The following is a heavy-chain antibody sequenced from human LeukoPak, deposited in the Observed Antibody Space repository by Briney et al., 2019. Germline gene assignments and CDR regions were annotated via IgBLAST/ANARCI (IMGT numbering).Heavy chain of an antibody. CDR2: IKQDGSEK. J-gene: IGHJ2*01. D-gene: IGHD2/OR15-2a*01. Sequence: PGRSLRLSCAASGFTFSSYAMHWVRQAPGKGLEWVANIKQDGSEKYYVDSVKGRFTISRDNAKNSLYLQMNSLRAEDTAVYYCARGGRGIWYFDLWGRGTLVTVSS. V-gene: IGHV3-7*01. CDR1: GFTFSSYA. CDR3: ARGGRGIWYFDL.